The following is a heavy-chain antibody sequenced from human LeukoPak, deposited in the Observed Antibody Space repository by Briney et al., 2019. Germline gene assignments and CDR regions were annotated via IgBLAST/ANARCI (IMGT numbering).Heavy chain of an antibody. V-gene: IGHV4-39*01. Sequence: SETLSLTCTVSGGSISSSTYYWGWIRQPPGKGLEWIGTISYSGSTYYNPSLKSRVTISVYTSKSQFSLKLSSVTAADTAVYYCARLAPDVSEGDLLHFDYWGQGTLVTVSS. D-gene: IGHD1-26*01. CDR3: ARLAPDVSEGDLLHFDY. CDR1: GGSISSSTYY. CDR2: ISYSGST. J-gene: IGHJ4*02.